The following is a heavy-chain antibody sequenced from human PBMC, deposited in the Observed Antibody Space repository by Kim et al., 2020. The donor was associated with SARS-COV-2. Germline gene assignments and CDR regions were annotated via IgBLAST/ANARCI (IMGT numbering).Heavy chain of an antibody. J-gene: IGHJ6*02. CDR1: GGSISSSSYY. V-gene: IGHV4-39*01. CDR2: IYYSGST. D-gene: IGHD6-13*01. CDR3: ASRQGIALTAPDHGMDV. Sequence: SETLSLTCTVSGGSISSSSYYWGWIRQPPGKGLEWIGSIYYSGSTYYNPSLKSRVTISVDTSKNQFSLKLSSVTAADTAVYYCASRQGIALTAPDHGMDVWGQGTTVTVSS.